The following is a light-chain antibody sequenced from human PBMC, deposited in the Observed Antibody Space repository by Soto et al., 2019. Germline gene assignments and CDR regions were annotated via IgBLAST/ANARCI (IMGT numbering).Light chain of an antibody. J-gene: IGKJ1*01. Sequence: ETVMTQSPVTLSVSPGDTATLSCRASQSVSSHLAWYQQRPGQAPRLLIKAASTRATGIPVRFSGSGSETEFTLTIRSLQSEDFGLYYCHQYNNWPWTFGQGTKVEIK. CDR1: QSVSSH. V-gene: IGKV3-15*01. CDR2: AAS. CDR3: HQYNNWPWT.